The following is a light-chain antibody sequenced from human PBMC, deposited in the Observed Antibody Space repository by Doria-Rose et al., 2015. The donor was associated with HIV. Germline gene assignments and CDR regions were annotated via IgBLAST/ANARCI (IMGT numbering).Light chain of an antibody. CDR1: QSFSSTY. Sequence: TQSPGTLSLPPGERATLSCRASQSFSSTYLAWYQQKSGQAPSLLIYDGSTRATGIPDRFSASRPGTDFTLTINRLEPEDFALYYCHQYGTSWTFGQGTKVEI. CDR2: DGS. V-gene: IGKV3-20*01. CDR3: HQYGTSWT. J-gene: IGKJ1*01.